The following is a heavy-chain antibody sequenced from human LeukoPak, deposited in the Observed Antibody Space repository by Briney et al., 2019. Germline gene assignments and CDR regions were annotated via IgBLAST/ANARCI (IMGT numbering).Heavy chain of an antibody. J-gene: IGHJ5*02. D-gene: IGHD2-2*02. Sequence: SDTLSLTCTVSGGSISSYYWSWIRQPPGKGLEWIGYIYYSGSTNYNPSLKSRVTISVDTSKNQFSLKLSSVTAADTAVYYCARQLGYCSSTSCYMWFDPWGQGTLVTVSS. CDR3: ARQLGYCSSTSCYMWFDP. CDR1: GGSISSYY. CDR2: IYYSGST. V-gene: IGHV4-59*08.